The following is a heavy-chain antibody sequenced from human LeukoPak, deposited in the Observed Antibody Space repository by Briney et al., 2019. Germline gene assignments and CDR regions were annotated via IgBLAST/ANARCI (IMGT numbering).Heavy chain of an antibody. V-gene: IGHV4-59*01. CDR3: AGGGYCTRNSCFAPLSDY. CDR1: GGSISRYY. Sequence: PSETLSLTCTVSGGSISRYYWSWVRQPPGKGLEWIGYIHYSGTTDYNPSLKSRVTISVDTSKSQFSLRLNSVTAADTAVYYCAGGGYCTRNSCFAPLSDYWGQGTLATVSS. J-gene: IGHJ4*02. CDR2: IHYSGTT. D-gene: IGHD2-2*01.